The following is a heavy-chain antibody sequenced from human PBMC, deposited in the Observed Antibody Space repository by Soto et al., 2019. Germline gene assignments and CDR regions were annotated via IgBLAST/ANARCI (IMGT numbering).Heavy chain of an antibody. CDR3: ARHYICRGGDCYYYGMDV. Sequence: GESLKISCKGSGYSLTKYWISWVRQMPGKGLEWMGRIDPSDSYINYSPSFQGHVTISADKSINTAYLQWSSLGASDTAIYYCARHYICRGGDCYYYGMDVWGQGTTVTVSS. CDR2: IDPSDSYI. D-gene: IGHD3-16*01. V-gene: IGHV5-10-1*01. CDR1: GYSLTKYW. J-gene: IGHJ6*02.